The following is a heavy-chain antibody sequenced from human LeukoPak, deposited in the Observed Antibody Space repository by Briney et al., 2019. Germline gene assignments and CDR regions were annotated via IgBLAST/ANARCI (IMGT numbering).Heavy chain of an antibody. CDR2: ISANDGKT. J-gene: IGHJ4*02. D-gene: IGHD1-1*01. CDR3: ARELHVERDDY. Sequence: ASVKVSCKASGFVFTSYGFTWVRQAPGQGLEWMGWISANDGKTHYSERHQGRVTVSTDTVTSTAYVELRSLRSDDTAVYYCARELHVERDDYWGQGTLVTVSS. CDR1: GFVFTSYG. V-gene: IGHV1-18*01.